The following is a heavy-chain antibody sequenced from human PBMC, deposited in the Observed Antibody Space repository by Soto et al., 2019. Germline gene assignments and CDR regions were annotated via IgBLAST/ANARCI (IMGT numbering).Heavy chain of an antibody. V-gene: IGHV4-59*01. Sequence: SETLSLTCSVSGGYISGSYWSLIRQSPGKGLEWLGYVYYTGSTNYSPSLRSRVSISVDTSKNEFSLRLSSVTAADTAVYFCARSVAVPGAHIDYWGQGTQVTVSS. CDR3: ARSVAVPGAHIDY. J-gene: IGHJ4*02. CDR2: VYYTGST. CDR1: GGYISGSY. D-gene: IGHD6-19*01.